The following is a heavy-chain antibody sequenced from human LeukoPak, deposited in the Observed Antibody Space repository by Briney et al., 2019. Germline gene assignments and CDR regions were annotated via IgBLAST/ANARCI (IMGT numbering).Heavy chain of an antibody. V-gene: IGHV4-39*07. CDR2: IYYSGST. J-gene: IGHJ5*02. Sequence: SETLSLTCTVSGGSISSSSYYWGWIRQPPGKGLEWIGSIYYSGSTYYNPSLKSRVTISVDTSKNQFSLKLSSVTAADTAVYYCARDRRLGSSWYREGFNWFDPWGQGTLDTVSS. CDR3: ARDRRLGSSWYREGFNWFDP. CDR1: GGSISSSSYY. D-gene: IGHD6-13*01.